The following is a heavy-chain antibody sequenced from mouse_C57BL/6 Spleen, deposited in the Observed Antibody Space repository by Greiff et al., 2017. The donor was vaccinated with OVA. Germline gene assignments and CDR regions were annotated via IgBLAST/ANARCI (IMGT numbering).Heavy chain of an antibody. D-gene: IGHD4-1*01. CDR2: IDPETGGT. CDR3: TRGRTGYYFDY. J-gene: IGHJ2*01. V-gene: IGHV1-15*01. Sequence: VKLVESGAELVRPGASVTLSCKASGYTFTDYEMHWVKQTPVHGLEWIGAIDPETGGTAYNQKFKGKAILTADKSSSTAYMELRSLTSEDSAVYYCTRGRTGYYFDYWGQGTTLTVSS. CDR1: GYTFTDYE.